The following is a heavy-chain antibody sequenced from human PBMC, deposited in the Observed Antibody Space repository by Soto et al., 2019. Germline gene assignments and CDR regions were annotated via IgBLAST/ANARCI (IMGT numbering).Heavy chain of an antibody. CDR1: GFTISFNY. J-gene: IGHJ6*02. Sequence: EVQLVESGGGLTQPGRSLRLSCVASGFTISFNYLNWVRQAPGTGLEWVSIMYSDGSTYYADSVKGRFTISRDNSENTLYLQMISLRAEDTAVYYCARDCPTNYGDACMDVWGQGTTVTVSS. CDR3: ARDCPTNYGDACMDV. D-gene: IGHD4-17*01. V-gene: IGHV3-53*01. CDR2: MYSDGST.